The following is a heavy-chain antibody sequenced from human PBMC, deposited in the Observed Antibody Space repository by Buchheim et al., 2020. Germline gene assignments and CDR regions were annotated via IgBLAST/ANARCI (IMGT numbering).Heavy chain of an antibody. CDR2: ISSSSSTI. CDR1: GFTFSSYS. D-gene: IGHD6-6*01. Sequence: EVQLVESGGGLVQPGGSLRLSCAASGFTFSSYSMNWVRQAPGKGLEWVSYISSSSSTIYYADSVKGRFTISRDNAKNSLYLQMNSLRDEDTAVYYCARKSGEGEQLGRDYYYYYYMDVWGKGTT. CDR3: ARKSGEGEQLGRDYYYYYYMDV. J-gene: IGHJ6*03. V-gene: IGHV3-48*02.